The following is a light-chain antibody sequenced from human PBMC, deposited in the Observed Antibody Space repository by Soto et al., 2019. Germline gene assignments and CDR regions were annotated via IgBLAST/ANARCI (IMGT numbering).Light chain of an antibody. CDR2: AAS. CDR1: QDIRSA. CDR3: LLDFSYFWA. Sequence: IPLTQSPSSLSASVGDRVTITCRASQDIRSALGWYQQKPGKVPKLLIYAASTLQSGVPSRFSGSRSGTDFTLIISSLQPEDFATYYCLLDFSYFWAFGQGTKVEIK. J-gene: IGKJ1*01. V-gene: IGKV1-6*01.